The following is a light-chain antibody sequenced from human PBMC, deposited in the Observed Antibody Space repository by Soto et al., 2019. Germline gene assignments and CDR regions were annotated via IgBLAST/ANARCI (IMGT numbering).Light chain of an antibody. V-gene: IGLV1-44*01. CDR1: SSNIGTKT. CDR3: AAWDDSLYGVV. J-gene: IGLJ2*01. Sequence: CSGSSSNIGTKTVSWYQQLPGTAPKLLIYSNNQRPSGVPDRFSGSKSGTSASLAITGLQSEDEGDFYCAAWDDSLYGVVFGGGTKLTVL. CDR2: SNN.